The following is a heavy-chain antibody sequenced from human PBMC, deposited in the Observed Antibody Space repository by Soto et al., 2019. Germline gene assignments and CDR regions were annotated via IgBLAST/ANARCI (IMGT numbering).Heavy chain of an antibody. V-gene: IGHV4-34*01. D-gene: IGHD2-2*02. CDR1: GGSFSGYY. J-gene: IGHJ4*02. CDR2: INHSGST. Sequence: SETLSLTCAVYGGSFSGYYWSWIRQPPGKGLEWIGEINHSGSTNYNPSLKSRVTISVDTSKNQFSLKLSSVTAADTAVYYCASLIYRWYTQSFDYWGQGTLVTVSS. CDR3: ASLIYRWYTQSFDY.